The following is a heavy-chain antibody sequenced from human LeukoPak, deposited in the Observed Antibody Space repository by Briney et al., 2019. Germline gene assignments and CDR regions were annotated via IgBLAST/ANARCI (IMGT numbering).Heavy chain of an antibody. CDR3: ARHVSSSGYYCLFDY. V-gene: IGHV4-4*07. CDR1: VGSLITYY. Sequence: SETLSLTCTVSVGSLITYYWSWIRQPAGKGLEWIGRIYASGSTNYNPSLKSRVTISVDKSKNQFSLRLSSVTAADTAVYYCARHVSSSGYYCLFDYWGQGTLVTVSS. CDR2: IYASGST. D-gene: IGHD3-22*01. J-gene: IGHJ4*02.